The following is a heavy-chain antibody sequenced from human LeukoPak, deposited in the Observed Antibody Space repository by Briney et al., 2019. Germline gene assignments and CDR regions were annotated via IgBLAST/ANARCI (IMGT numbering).Heavy chain of an antibody. V-gene: IGHV4-39*07. J-gene: IGHJ6*03. CDR3: CAKDCTNGVCYSDYYYYMDI. D-gene: IGHD2-8*01. CDR1: GGSISSSSYY. Sequence: PSETLSLTCTVSGGSISSSSYYWGWIRQPPGKGLEWIGSIYYSGSTYYNPSLKSRVTISVDTSKNQFSLKLSSVTAADTAVYYCCAKDCTNGVCYSDYYYYMDIWGKGTTVTVSS. CDR2: IYYSGST.